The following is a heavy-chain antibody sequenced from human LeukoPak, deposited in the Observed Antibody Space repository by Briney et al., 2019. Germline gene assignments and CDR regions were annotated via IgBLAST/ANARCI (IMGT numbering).Heavy chain of an antibody. J-gene: IGHJ4*02. CDR3: AQIRLPGYDDSYADH. D-gene: IGHD2-2*01. CDR2: IDWDDDK. CDR1: GFSLTKRGIC. Sequence: SGPTLVNPTQTLTLRCTLSGFSLTKRGICVSWIRQPPGKALEWLARIDWDDDKYFSTSLRTRLTISRDTSKNQVVLTMTNVDPVDTATYYCAQIRLPGYDDSYADHWGQGTLVTVSS. V-gene: IGHV2-70*11.